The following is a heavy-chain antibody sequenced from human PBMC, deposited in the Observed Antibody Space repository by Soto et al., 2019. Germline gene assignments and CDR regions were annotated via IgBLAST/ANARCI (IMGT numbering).Heavy chain of an antibody. J-gene: IGHJ5*02. D-gene: IGHD2-15*01. Sequence: PGGSLRLSCVGSGFTFGNYAMSWVRQAPGKGLEWVSSITGIDGRTYYADSVKGRFTISRDNPKNTLYLQMNNLRAEDTAMFYCAKARRPHCSGGICYPPSWFDTWGQGTQVTVSS. V-gene: IGHV3-23*01. CDR2: ITGIDGRT. CDR3: AKARRPHCSGGICYPPSWFDT. CDR1: GFTFGNYA.